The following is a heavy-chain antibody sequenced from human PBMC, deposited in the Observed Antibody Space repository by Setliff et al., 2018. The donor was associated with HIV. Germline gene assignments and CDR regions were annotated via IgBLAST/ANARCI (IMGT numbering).Heavy chain of an antibody. J-gene: IGHJ3*02. Sequence: SETLSLTCTVSGDSISTYYWSWIRQPPGKGLELIGYIYISGRTSYNPSLKSRVTISVDTSKNQFSLKLSSVTAADTAIYYCSRSPKGRYGDYVYAFDIWGQWTMVTVSS. CDR3: SRSPKGRYGDYVYAFDI. D-gene: IGHD4-17*01. CDR1: GDSISTYY. V-gene: IGHV4-4*09. CDR2: IYISGRT.